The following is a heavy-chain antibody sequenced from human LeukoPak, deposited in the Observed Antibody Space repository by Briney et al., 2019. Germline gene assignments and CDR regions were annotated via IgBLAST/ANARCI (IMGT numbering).Heavy chain of an antibody. D-gene: IGHD6-19*01. CDR2: IYYSGST. V-gene: IGHV4-31*03. CDR1: GGSISSGGYY. J-gene: IGHJ4*02. Sequence: TLSLTCTVSGGSISSGGYYWSWIRQHPGKGLEWIGYIYYSGSTYYNPSLKSRVTISVDTSKNQFSLKLSSVTAADTAVYYCARDRISSGWYRMGRGFDYWGQGTLVTVSS. CDR3: ARDRISSGWYRMGRGFDY.